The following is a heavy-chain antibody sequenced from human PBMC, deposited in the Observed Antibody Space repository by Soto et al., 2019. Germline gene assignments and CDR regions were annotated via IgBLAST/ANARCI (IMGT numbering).Heavy chain of an antibody. CDR3: TTDAAQHDGGFNRFYYEGAY. Sequence: EVQLMESGGGLEKPGGSLRLSCAASGFRFDIAWMSWVRQAPGKGLEWVGLIEQTGVGGTAHYAAPVRGRFTISRDDSTNTLYLQMNSLKTEDTAFYYCTTDAAQHDGGFNRFYYEGAYWGQGALVTVSS. J-gene: IGHJ4*02. CDR2: IEQTGVGGTA. V-gene: IGHV3-15*04. D-gene: IGHD3-16*01. CDR1: GFRFDIAW.